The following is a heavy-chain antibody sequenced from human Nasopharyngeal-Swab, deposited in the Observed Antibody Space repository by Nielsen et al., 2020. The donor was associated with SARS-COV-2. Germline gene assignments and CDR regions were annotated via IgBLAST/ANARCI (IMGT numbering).Heavy chain of an antibody. CDR1: GFTFSNYA. CDR2: ISHDGSYK. V-gene: IGHV3-30*04. D-gene: IGHD3-22*01. CDR3: ARWAGDSSGYYSDY. J-gene: IGHJ4*02. Sequence: GSLRLSCAASGFTFSNYAMHWVRQAPGKGLEWVAVISHDGSYKDYADSVKGRFTISRDDSKSTLYLQMNSLRTEDTAVYYCARWAGDSSGYYSDYWGQGTLVTVSS.